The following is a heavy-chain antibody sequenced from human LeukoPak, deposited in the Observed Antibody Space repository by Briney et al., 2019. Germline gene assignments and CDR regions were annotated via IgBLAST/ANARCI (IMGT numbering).Heavy chain of an antibody. V-gene: IGHV3-48*03. J-gene: IGHJ6*04. CDR3: AELGITMIGGV. D-gene: IGHD3-10*02. Sequence: GGSLRLSCATSGFTFSSYEMNWVRQAPGKGLEWVSYISSSGSTIYYADFVKGRFTISRDNAKNSLYLQMNSLRAEDTAVYYCAELGITMIGGVWGKGTTVTISS. CDR2: ISSSGSTI. CDR1: GFTFSSYE.